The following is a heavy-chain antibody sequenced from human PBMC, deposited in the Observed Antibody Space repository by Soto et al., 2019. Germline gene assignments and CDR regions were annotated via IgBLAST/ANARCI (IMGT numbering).Heavy chain of an antibody. CDR2: ITPVFGTP. CDR1: GGSLSNYG. CDR3: SRGDATKIVVTTYYAMDV. V-gene: IGHV1-69*12. J-gene: IGHJ6*02. D-gene: IGHD3-22*01. Sequence: QVQLVQSGAEVKQPGSSVKVSCRASGGSLSNYGISWVRQDPGQGLEWMGAITPVFGTPNYEEKLQHRVTITADESTTTVYMEVRSLTSEDTAVYYWSRGDATKIVVTTYYAMDVWGQGTTVTVSS.